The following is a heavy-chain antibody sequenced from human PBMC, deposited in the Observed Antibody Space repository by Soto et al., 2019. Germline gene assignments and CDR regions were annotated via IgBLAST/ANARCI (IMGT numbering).Heavy chain of an antibody. V-gene: IGHV3-7*01. CDR2: IKQDGREK. CDR1: GFTFSSYW. J-gene: IGHJ6*02. Sequence: EVQLVESGGGLVQPGGSLRLSCADSGFTFSSYWMSWVRQAPVKGLEWVGNIKQDGREKNYVDSVKGRFTISRDNAKNSLYLQMNSLRAEDKAVYYCARIASTGRGWDVWGQGTTVVVSS. D-gene: IGHD6-13*01. CDR3: ARIASTGRGWDV.